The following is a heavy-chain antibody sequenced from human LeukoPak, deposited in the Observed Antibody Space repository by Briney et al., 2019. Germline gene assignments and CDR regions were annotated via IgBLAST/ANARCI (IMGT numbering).Heavy chain of an antibody. D-gene: IGHD1-26*01. CDR1: GFTFSDYY. Sequence: GGSLRLSCAASGFTFSDYYMSWIRQAPGKGLEWVSAISGSGGSTYYADSVKGRFTISRDNSKNTLYLQMNSLRAEDTAVYYCAKDSGSYYVYWGQGTLVTVSS. CDR2: ISGSGGST. J-gene: IGHJ4*02. V-gene: IGHV3-23*01. CDR3: AKDSGSYYVY.